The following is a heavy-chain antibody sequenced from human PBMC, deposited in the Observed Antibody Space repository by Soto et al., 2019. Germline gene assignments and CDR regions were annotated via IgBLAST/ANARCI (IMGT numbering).Heavy chain of an antibody. CDR3: AGYYYHTSGTFDP. CDR2: INPSGDSA. J-gene: IGHJ5*02. CDR1: GYTSTNYY. D-gene: IGHD3-22*01. Sequence: ASVKVSCKASGYTSTNYYMHWVRQAPGQGLEWMGMINPSGDSATYAQKFRGRITMNRDTYTSTVYLDLSSLRSEDTAVYYCAGYYYHTSGTFDPWGQGTLVTVSS. V-gene: IGHV1-46*01.